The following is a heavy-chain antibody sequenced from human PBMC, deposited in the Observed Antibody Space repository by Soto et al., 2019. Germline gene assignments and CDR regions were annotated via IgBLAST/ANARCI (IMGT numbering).Heavy chain of an antibody. CDR3: ARVGALPVAGTQGDRYFNYGLDI. J-gene: IGHJ6*01. Sequence: QVQLQESGPGLVKPSGTLSLTCAVSGGSTGSSNWWSWVRQPPGKGLEWIGEIYHSGDTNCNPSLKSRVTLSVDKSKNQFSLKLSSVTAAYTAVYFCARVGALPVAGTQGDRYFNYGLDIWGQGATGSVSS. D-gene: IGHD6-19*01. V-gene: IGHV4-4*02. CDR1: GGSTGSSNW. CDR2: IYHSGDT.